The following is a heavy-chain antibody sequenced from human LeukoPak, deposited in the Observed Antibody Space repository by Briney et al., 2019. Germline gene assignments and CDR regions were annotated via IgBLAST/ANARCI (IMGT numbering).Heavy chain of an antibody. V-gene: IGHV4-34*01. J-gene: IGHJ6*03. D-gene: IGHD3-16*01. Sequence: KASETLSLTCAVYGGSFSGYYWSWIRQPPGKGLEWIGEINHSGRTNYNPSLKSRVTISVDTSKNQLSLKLSSVTAADTAVYYCARGYGGIYYYYMDVWGKGTTVTVSS. CDR1: GGSFSGYY. CDR3: ARGYGGIYYYYMDV. CDR2: INHSGRT.